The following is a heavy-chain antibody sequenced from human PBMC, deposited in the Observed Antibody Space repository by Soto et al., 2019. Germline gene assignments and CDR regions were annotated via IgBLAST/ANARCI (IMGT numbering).Heavy chain of an antibody. V-gene: IGHV3-73*01. D-gene: IGHD1-20*01. CDR1: GFTFSGSA. J-gene: IGHJ6*02. CDR3: TRLGYNWNDGYYYYGMDV. Sequence: PGGSLRLSCAASGFTFSGSAMHWVRQASGKGLEWVGRIRSKANSYATAYAASVKGRFTISRDDSKNTAYLQMNSLKTEDTAVYYCTRLGYNWNDGYYYYGMDVWRQGTTVTVSS. CDR2: IRSKANSYAT.